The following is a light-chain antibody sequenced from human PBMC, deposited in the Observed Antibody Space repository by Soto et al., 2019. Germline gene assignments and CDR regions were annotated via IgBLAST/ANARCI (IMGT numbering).Light chain of an antibody. CDR2: KAS. J-gene: IGKJ5*01. V-gene: IGKV1-5*03. Sequence: DSQMTQSPSTLSASVGDRVTITCRASQSVIYWLAWYQQKPGKAPSLLIYKASSLESGVPSRFSGSGSGTEFTLTISSLQPDDFATYYCQQYNSYPITFGQGTRLEIK. CDR1: QSVIYW. CDR3: QQYNSYPIT.